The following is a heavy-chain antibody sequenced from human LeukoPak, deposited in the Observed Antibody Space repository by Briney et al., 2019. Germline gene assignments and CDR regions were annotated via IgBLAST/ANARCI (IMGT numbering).Heavy chain of an antibody. CDR2: IKQDGSEK. D-gene: IGHD2-2*01. J-gene: IGHJ4*02. V-gene: IGHV3-7*04. CDR3: ARGRYCSGSSCPQFDC. CDR1: GFXFSNYW. Sequence: GGSLRLSCAASGFXFSNYWISWVRQAPGKGLEWVANIKQDGSEKYYVDSVKGRFTISRDNAKNSLYLQMNSLRAEDTAVYYCARGRYCSGSSCPQFDCWGQGTLVTVSS.